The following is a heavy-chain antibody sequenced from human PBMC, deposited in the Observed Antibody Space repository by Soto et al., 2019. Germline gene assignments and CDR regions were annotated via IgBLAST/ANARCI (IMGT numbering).Heavy chain of an antibody. CDR2: IYYSGST. Sequence: SETLSLTCTVSGGSISSGDYYWSWIRQPPGKGLEWIGYIYYSGSTYYNPSLKSRVTISVDTSKNQFSLKLSSVTAADTAVYYCARTNSYYYYGMDVWGQGTTVTVSS. CDR1: GGSISSGDYY. CDR3: ARTNSYYYYGMDV. J-gene: IGHJ6*02. V-gene: IGHV4-30-4*01. D-gene: IGHD4-17*01.